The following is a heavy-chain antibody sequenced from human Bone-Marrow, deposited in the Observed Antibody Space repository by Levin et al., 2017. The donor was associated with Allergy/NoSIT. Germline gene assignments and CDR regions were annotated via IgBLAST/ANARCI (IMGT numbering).Heavy chain of an antibody. J-gene: IGHJ6*02. CDR2: IYYSGST. V-gene: IGHV4-59*01. D-gene: IGHD2-15*01. CDR1: GGSISSYY. Sequence: SQTLSLTCTVSGGSISSYYWSWIRPPPGKGLEWIGYIYYSGSTNYNPSLKSRVTISVDTSKNQFSLKLSSVTAADTAVYYCARDRGCSGGSCQYDYYYYGMDVWGQGTTVTVSS. CDR3: ARDRGCSGGSCQYDYYYYGMDV.